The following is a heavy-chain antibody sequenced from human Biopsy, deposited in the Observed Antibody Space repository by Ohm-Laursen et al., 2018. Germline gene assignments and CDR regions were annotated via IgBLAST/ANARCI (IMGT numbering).Heavy chain of an antibody. D-gene: IGHD1-14*01. Sequence: GTLSLTCAVYGESFNGYYWSWIRQTPGKGLEWIGEINHSGRTNYNPSLKSRVTISVDTSKNQFSLKVRSVTAADTAVYFCTRKPNSLYYFDHWGQGTLVTVSS. CDR3: TRKPNSLYYFDH. CDR2: INHSGRT. J-gene: IGHJ4*02. V-gene: IGHV4-34*01. CDR1: GESFNGYY.